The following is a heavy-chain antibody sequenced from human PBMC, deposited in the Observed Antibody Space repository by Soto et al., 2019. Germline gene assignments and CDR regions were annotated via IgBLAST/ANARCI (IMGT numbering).Heavy chain of an antibody. Sequence: PVGSLRLSCRASGVGFSSYGMLWVRQAPGKGPEWVAFISFDGSTQYYADSVRGRFTISRDNSENTLYLQLDILRVEDTAMYYCAREGVFGLVKIIPPDYWGQGAQVTVSS. D-gene: IGHD3-3*01. CDR2: ISFDGSTQ. CDR1: GVGFSSYG. CDR3: AREGVFGLVKIIPPDY. J-gene: IGHJ4*02. V-gene: IGHV3-30*03.